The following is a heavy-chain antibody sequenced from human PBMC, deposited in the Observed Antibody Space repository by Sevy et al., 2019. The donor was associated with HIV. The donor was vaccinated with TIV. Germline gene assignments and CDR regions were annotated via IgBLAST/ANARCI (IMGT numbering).Heavy chain of an antibody. CDR2: ISYDGSNK. V-gene: IGHV3-30*18. CDR1: GFTFSSYG. J-gene: IGHJ4*02. Sequence: GGSLRLSCAASGFTFSSYGMHWVRQAPGKGLEWVAVISYDGSNKYYADSVKGRFTISRDNPKNTLYLQMNSLRAEDTAVYYCAKDRGGSVAAAGTWGQGTLVTVCS. CDR3: AKDRGGSVAAAGT. D-gene: IGHD6-13*01.